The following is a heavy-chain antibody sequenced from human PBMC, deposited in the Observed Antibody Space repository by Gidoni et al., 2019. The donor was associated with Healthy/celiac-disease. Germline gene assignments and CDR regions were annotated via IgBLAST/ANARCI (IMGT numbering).Heavy chain of an antibody. CDR1: GFIFRSYS. Sequence: EVQLVESGGGLVKPGGSLRLSCAASGFIFRSYSMNWVRQAPGKGLEWVSSMSSSSSNIYYADSVKGRFTISRDNAKNSLYLQMNSLRAEDTAVYYCARSWGAGYSSGWYYFDYWGQGTLVTVSS. J-gene: IGHJ4*02. D-gene: IGHD6-19*01. CDR2: MSSSSSNI. CDR3: ARSWGAGYSSGWYYFDY. V-gene: IGHV3-21*01.